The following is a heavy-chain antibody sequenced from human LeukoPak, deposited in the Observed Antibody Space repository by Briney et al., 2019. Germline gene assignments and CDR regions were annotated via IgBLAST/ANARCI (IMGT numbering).Heavy chain of an antibody. CDR1: GGPISSHY. J-gene: IGHJ4*02. CDR2: ISYSGRI. V-gene: IGHV4-59*11. Sequence: SETLSLTCTVSGGPISSHYWSWIRQPPGEGLEWIGYISYSGRINYNPSLKSRVTLSLDTSKNQFSLTLTSVTAADTAVYYCARGAGWWDYWGQGALVTVSS. CDR3: ARGAGWWDY. D-gene: IGHD2-15*01.